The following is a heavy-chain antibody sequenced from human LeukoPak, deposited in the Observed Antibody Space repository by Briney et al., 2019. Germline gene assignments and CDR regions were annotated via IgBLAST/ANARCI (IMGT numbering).Heavy chain of an antibody. CDR3: ASPLDSNYPPVPGDGGNCYYMDV. J-gene: IGHJ6*03. D-gene: IGHD4-11*01. V-gene: IGHV1-69*13. CDR1: GGTFISYA. Sequence: SVKVSCKASGGTFISYAISWVRQAPGQGLEWMGGIIPIFGTANYAQKFQGRVTITADESTSTAYMELSSLRSEDTAVYYCASPLDSNYPPVPGDGGNCYYMDVWGKGTTVTVSS. CDR2: IIPIFGTA.